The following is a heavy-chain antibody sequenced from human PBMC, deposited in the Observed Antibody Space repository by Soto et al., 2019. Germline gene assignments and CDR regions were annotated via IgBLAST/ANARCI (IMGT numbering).Heavy chain of an antibody. CDR1: GFSLNTGGVG. J-gene: IGHJ6*02. CDR3: VRNWRYYGGDYYYGMDA. CDR2: INWDDDE. D-gene: IGHD3-10*01. V-gene: IGHV2-5*02. Sequence: ITLKESGPTLVKPTQTLTLTCTFSGFSLNTGGVGVGWVRQPRGKAMEWLALINWDDDERYRPSLRSRLNNTKDTINNQVVITMTNMDPEDTATYYCVRNWRYYGGDYYYGMDAWGQGTTVTVSS.